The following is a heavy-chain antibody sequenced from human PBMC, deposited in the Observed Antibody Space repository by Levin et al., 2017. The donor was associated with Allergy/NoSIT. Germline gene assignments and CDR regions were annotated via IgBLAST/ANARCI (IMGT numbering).Heavy chain of an antibody. Sequence: ASVKVSCKASGYTFTGYYMHWVRQAPGQGLEWMGWINPNSGGTNYAQKFQGWVTMTRDTSISTAYMELSRLRSDDTAVYYCARDSSGWYWRVGGYYFDYWGQGTLVTVSS. CDR2: INPNSGGT. CDR1: GYTFTGYY. D-gene: IGHD6-19*01. J-gene: IGHJ4*02. CDR3: ARDSSGWYWRVGGYYFDY. V-gene: IGHV1-2*04.